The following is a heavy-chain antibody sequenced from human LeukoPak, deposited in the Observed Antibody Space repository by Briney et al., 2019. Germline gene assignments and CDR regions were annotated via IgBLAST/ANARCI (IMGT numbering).Heavy chain of an antibody. D-gene: IGHD6-19*01. V-gene: IGHV1-18*01. Sequence: ASVKVSCKASGYTLTSYGISWVRQAPGQGLEWMGWISAYNGNTNYAQKLQGRVTMTTDTSTSTANMELRSLRSDDTAVYYCARDRGSDIAVAGTFDYWGQGTLVTVSS. CDR1: GYTLTSYG. CDR3: ARDRGSDIAVAGTFDY. J-gene: IGHJ4*02. CDR2: ISAYNGNT.